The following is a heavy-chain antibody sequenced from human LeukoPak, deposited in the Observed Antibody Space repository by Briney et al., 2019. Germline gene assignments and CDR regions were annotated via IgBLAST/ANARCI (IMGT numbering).Heavy chain of an antibody. D-gene: IGHD6-13*01. CDR3: AKRKRQQLVVDY. J-gene: IGHJ4*02. Sequence: GGSLRLSCAASGFTFSDYYMSWIRQAPGKGLEWVSAISGSGGSTYYADSVKGRFTISRDNSKNTLYLQMNSLRAEDTAVYYCAKRKRQQLVVDYWGQGTLVTVSS. CDR1: GFTFSDYY. V-gene: IGHV3-23*01. CDR2: ISGSGGST.